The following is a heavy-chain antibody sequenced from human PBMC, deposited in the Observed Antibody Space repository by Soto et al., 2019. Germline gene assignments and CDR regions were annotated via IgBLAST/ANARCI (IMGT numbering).Heavy chain of an antibody. CDR1: GFTFSNYA. D-gene: IGHD5-12*01. CDR2: ISGSGST. J-gene: IGHJ4*02. CDR3: AKVPLRLDYFDY. Sequence: EVQLLASGGGLVQPGGSLRLSCAASGFTFSNYAMNWVRQAPGKGLEWVSAISGSGSTYYADSVKGRFTISRDNSKNTLYLQMNRLRAEDMAVYYCAKVPLRLDYFDYWGPWTLVTVSS. V-gene: IGHV3-23*01.